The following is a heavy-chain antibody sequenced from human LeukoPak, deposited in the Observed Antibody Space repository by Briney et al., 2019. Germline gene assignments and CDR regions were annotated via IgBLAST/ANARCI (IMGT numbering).Heavy chain of an antibody. Sequence: PSETLSLTCDVSGVSIDTCCYYWTWIRQPPGKGLEWIGYKYYSGSTRYNSSLRSRLTISLDTSKNQFSLRLTSVTAADTAVYYCARGRSYGFDFDSWGPGTLVIVSS. V-gene: IGHV4-61*01. CDR1: GVSIDTCCYY. CDR2: KYYSGST. J-gene: IGHJ4*02. D-gene: IGHD5-18*01. CDR3: ARGRSYGFDFDS.